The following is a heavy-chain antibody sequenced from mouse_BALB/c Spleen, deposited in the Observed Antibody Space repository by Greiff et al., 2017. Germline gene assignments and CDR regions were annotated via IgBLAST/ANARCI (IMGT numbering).Heavy chain of an antibody. CDR1: GYTFTSYW. D-gene: IGHD2-14*01. V-gene: IGHV1-7*01. CDR2: INPSTGYT. CDR3: ASEVMDY. Sequence: QVHVKQSGAELAKPGASVKMSCTASGYTFTSYWMHWVHQRPGQGLEWIGYINPSTGYTEYNQKFKDKATLTADKSSSTAYMQLSSLTAEDSAVYYGASEVMDYWGQGTSVTVSS. J-gene: IGHJ4*01.